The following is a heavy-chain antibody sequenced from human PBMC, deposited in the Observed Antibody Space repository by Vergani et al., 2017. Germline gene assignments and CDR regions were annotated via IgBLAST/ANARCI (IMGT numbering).Heavy chain of an antibody. Sequence: QVQLQESGPGLVKSSETLSLTCSVSFDSIRNLYCNWIRQPPGKGLEWMGYVSFRGDTLYDPSVKGRMTISLNTSSNQFSLYLTSVTAADTAVYYCARSRIYYGAGSPDYWGQGTLVTGSS. J-gene: IGHJ4*02. V-gene: IGHV4-59*11. D-gene: IGHD3-10*01. CDR1: FDSIRNLY. CDR3: ARSRIYYGAGSPDY. CDR2: VSFRGDT.